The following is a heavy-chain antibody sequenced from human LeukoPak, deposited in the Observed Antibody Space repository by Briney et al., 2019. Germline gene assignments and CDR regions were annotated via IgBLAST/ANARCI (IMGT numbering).Heavy chain of an antibody. CDR2: VSAADGNT. D-gene: IGHD7-27*01. CDR3: AKNRGSTWWDLVDY. J-gene: IGHJ4*02. Sequence: ASVKVSCKTSGHTFTNYGVTWVRQAPGQGLQWMGWVSAADGNTNNAPKFQDRVTISIDIYTGTAFMELRSLTSDDTAVYYCAKNRGSTWWDLVDYWGQGTLVTVSS. V-gene: IGHV1-18*01. CDR1: GHTFTNYG.